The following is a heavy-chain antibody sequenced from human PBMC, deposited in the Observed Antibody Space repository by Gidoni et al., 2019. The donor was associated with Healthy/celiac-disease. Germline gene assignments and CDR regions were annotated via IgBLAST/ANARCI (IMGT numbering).Heavy chain of an antibody. CDR3: ARGSSYYYYYGMDV. Sequence: QVQLQESGPGLVKPSETLSPTCTVSGGSISSYYWSWIRQPPGKGLEWIGYIYYSGSTNYNPSLKSRVTISVDTSKNQFSLKLSSVTAADTAVYYCARGSSYYYYYGMDVWGQGTTVTVSS. CDR1: GGSISSYY. V-gene: IGHV4-59*01. J-gene: IGHJ6*02. CDR2: IYYSGST.